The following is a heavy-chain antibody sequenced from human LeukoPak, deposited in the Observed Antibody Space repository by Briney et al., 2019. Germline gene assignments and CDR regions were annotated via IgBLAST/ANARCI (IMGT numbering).Heavy chain of an antibody. J-gene: IGHJ4*02. Sequence: PGGSLRLSCAASGFTFSSYAMSWVRQAPGKGLEWVSAISGSGGSTYYADSVKGRFTISRDNSKNTLYPQMNSLRAEDTAVYYCVKDINDLSPYYDSSGYYNYWGQGTLVTVSS. V-gene: IGHV3-23*01. CDR1: GFTFSSYA. D-gene: IGHD3-22*01. CDR2: ISGSGGST. CDR3: VKDINDLSPYYDSSGYYNY.